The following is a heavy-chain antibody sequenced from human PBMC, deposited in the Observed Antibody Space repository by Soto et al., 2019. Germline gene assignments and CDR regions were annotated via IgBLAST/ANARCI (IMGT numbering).Heavy chain of an antibody. CDR3: AKGAEASYGVAPY. CDR1: GITFSRHA. CDR2: IDPTGANT. V-gene: IGHV3-23*01. J-gene: IGHJ4*02. Sequence: PGGSLRLSCAASGITFSRHAMSWVRQAPGTGLEWVSTIDPTGANTHYADSVKGRFTISRDNSRNTLDLQVNSLRAEDTAVYYCAKGAEASYGVAPYWGQGTLVTVSS. D-gene: IGHD2-15*01.